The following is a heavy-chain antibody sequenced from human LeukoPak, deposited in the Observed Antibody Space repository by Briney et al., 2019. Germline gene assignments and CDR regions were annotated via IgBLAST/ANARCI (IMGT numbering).Heavy chain of an antibody. CDR2: ISAYNGNT. J-gene: IGHJ5*02. V-gene: IGHV1-18*01. Sequence: ASVKVSCKASGYTFISYGISWVRQAPGQGLEWMGWISAYNGNTDYAQKLQGRVTMTTDTSTSTAYMELRSLRSDDTAVYYCARDKGRVTICGVRTIFDPWGQGTLVTVSS. D-gene: IGHD3-3*01. CDR3: ARDKGRVTICGVRTIFDP. CDR1: GYTFISYG.